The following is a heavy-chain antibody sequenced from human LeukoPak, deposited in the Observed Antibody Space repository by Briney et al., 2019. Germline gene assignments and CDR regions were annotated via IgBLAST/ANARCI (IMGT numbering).Heavy chain of an antibody. V-gene: IGHV1-18*01. CDR3: VRSGYDYDWFDP. D-gene: IGHD5-12*01. J-gene: IGHJ5*02. CDR1: GYTFTSYG. CDR2: ISAYNGNT. Sequence: ASVKVSCKASGYTFTSYGISWVRQAPGQGLEWMGWISAYNGNTNYAQKLQGRVTMTTDTSTSTAYMELRGLRSDDTAVYYCVRSGYDYDWFDPWGQGTLVTVSS.